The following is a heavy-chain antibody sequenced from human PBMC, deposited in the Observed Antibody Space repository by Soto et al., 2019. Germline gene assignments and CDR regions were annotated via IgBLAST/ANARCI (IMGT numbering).Heavy chain of an antibody. CDR1: GGSLNGYY. V-gene: IGHV4-34*01. CDR2: INDSGSS. CDR3: AKRGSGSYYIAPNALDV. J-gene: IGHJ6*02. D-gene: IGHD3-10*01. Sequence: SENPSLTCAVHGGSLNGYYWTWVRQPPGKGLEWIGEINDSGSSNYDPSLMSRVTISVDTSKSQFSLRLSSVTAADTAIYFCAKRGSGSYYIAPNALDVWGQGTTVT.